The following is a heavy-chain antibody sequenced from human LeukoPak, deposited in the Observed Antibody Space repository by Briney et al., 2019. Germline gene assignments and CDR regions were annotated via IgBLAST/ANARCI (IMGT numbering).Heavy chain of an antibody. CDR3: AKERDYDADMDI. J-gene: IGHJ6*03. CDR2: TWFDGTYE. Sequence: GGSLRLSCAASGFTFSSYGMHWVRQAPGKGLEWVALTWFDGTYEYYADSVKGRFTISRDNSNKTLYLQMNSLRAEDTAVYYCAKERDYDADMDIWGKGTTVTVSS. V-gene: IGHV3-33*06. D-gene: IGHD4-17*01. CDR1: GFTFSSYG.